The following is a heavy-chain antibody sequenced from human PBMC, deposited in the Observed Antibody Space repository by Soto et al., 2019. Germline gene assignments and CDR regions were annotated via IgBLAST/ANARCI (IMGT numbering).Heavy chain of an antibody. J-gene: IGHJ6*02. D-gene: IGHD2-21*02. CDR2: MYNTGST. Sequence: SETLSLTCTVSGGSISRYYWSWIRQPPGKGPEWIGYMYNTGSTVYNPSFKSRVTISVDTSKNQFSLKLNSVTAADTAVYYCARDLWGYCGTDCYPLDVWGQGTTVTVSS. CDR3: ARDLWGYCGTDCYPLDV. V-gene: IGHV4-59*01. CDR1: GGSISRYY.